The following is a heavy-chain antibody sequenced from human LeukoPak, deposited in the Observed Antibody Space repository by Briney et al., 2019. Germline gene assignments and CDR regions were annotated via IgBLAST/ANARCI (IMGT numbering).Heavy chain of an antibody. V-gene: IGHV3-48*01. CDR2: ISSSSSTI. CDR3: ARDRGIAAAGTDFDY. D-gene: IGHD6-13*01. CDR1: GFTFSSYS. J-gene: IGHJ4*02. Sequence: PGGSLRLSCAASGFTFSSYSMNWVRQAPGKGLEWVSYISSSSSTIYYADYVKGRFTISRDNAKNSLYLQMNSLRAEDTAVYYCARDRGIAAAGTDFDYWGQGTLVTVSS.